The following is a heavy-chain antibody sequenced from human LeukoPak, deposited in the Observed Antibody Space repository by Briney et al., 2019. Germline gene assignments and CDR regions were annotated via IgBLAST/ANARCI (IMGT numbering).Heavy chain of an antibody. V-gene: IGHV4-34*01. J-gene: IGHJ4*02. CDR1: GGSFSGYY. CDR2: IYHSGST. CDR3: ARDPGCSGGSCYHD. Sequence: PSETLSLTCAVYGGSFSGYYWSWIRQPPGKGLEWIGEIYHSGSTNYNPSLKSRVTISVDKSKNQFSLKLSSVTAADTAVYYCARDPGCSGGSCYHDWGQGTLVTVSS. D-gene: IGHD2-15*01.